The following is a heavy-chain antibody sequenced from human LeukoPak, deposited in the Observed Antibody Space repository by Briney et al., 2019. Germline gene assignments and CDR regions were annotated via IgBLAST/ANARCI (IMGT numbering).Heavy chain of an antibody. V-gene: IGHV4-59*01. CDR3: ARDKRHSYGRYFDP. J-gene: IGHJ4*02. D-gene: IGHD5-18*01. CDR2: MQSTGNS. CDR1: GDSISTYH. Sequence: SETLSLTCSVSGDSISTYHWNWIRKPPGKGLEWIGYMQSTGNSNYNPSLKNRVNIFVDMSKNQFVLNLRSVTAADAAVYYCARDKRHSYGRYFDPWGQGMLVTVSS.